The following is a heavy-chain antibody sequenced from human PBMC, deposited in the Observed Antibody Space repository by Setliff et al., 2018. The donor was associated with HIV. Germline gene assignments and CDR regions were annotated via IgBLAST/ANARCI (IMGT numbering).Heavy chain of an antibody. V-gene: IGHV4-31*03. D-gene: IGHD4-4*01. CDR1: GGSISRGGRY. J-gene: IGHJ4*02. CDR2: VYYTGES. CDR3: ASATVGGASPFDS. Sequence: LSLTCSVYGGSISRGGRYWGWIRQHPGRGLEWLGYVYYTGESFYKPSLGGRVTILQDKSKNQFSLELRSVTAADAAVYYCASATVGGASPFDSWGPGTLVTVSS.